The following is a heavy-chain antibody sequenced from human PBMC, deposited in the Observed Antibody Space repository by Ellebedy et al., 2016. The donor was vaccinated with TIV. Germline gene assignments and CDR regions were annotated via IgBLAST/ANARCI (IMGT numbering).Heavy chain of an antibody. J-gene: IGHJ4*02. CDR1: GFPFEDYS. CDR3: ARGVDYLTFCSGGTCPDFDY. D-gene: IGHD2-15*01. Sequence: PGGSLRLSCAASGFPFEDYSMHWVRQGPGKGLEWVGRISWDGTGIHYDDPVRGLFTLSRDNRKNSLFLRMDSLTPEDTALYYCARGVDYLTFCSGGTCPDFDYWGQGTLVTVSS. V-gene: IGHV3-43*01. CDR2: ISWDGTGI.